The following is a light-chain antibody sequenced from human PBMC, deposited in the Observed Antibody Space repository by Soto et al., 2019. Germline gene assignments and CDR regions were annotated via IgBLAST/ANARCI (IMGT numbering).Light chain of an antibody. J-gene: IGKJ2*01. CDR1: QSISSHY. CDR2: GTS. V-gene: IGKV3-20*01. CDR3: QQYGNSGT. Sequence: EVVLTQSPGTLSLSPGERATLSCRASQSISSHYLGWYQQIPGQTPRLLIYGTSKRATGFADRFSGSGSGTDFTLTISGLETEYSAVYYCQQYGNSGTFGQGTKLEIK.